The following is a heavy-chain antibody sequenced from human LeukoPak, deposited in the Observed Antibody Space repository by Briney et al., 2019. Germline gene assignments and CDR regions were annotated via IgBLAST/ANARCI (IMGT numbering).Heavy chain of an antibody. Sequence: ASVKVSCKASGYTFTSYGISWVRQAPGQGLEWMGWISAYNGNTNYAQKLQGRVTMTTDTSTSTAYMELRSLRSDDTAVYYCARDGAPHQYDSSGYCNYWGQGTLVTVSS. CDR3: ARDGAPHQYDSSGYCNY. J-gene: IGHJ4*02. D-gene: IGHD3-22*01. CDR1: GYTFTSYG. V-gene: IGHV1-18*01. CDR2: ISAYNGNT.